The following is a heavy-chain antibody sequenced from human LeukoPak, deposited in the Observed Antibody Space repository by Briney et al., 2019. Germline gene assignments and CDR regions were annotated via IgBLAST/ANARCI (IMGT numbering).Heavy chain of an antibody. Sequence: ASVTVSCTASGYTFTSYGISWVRQAPGQGLEWMGWISAYNGNTNYAQKLQGRVTMTTDTSTSTAYMELRSLRSDDTAVYYCARVRTSYDSSGYYFDAFDIWGQGTMVTVSS. D-gene: IGHD3-22*01. CDR1: GYTFTSYG. CDR3: ARVRTSYDSSGYYFDAFDI. V-gene: IGHV1-18*01. J-gene: IGHJ3*02. CDR2: ISAYNGNT.